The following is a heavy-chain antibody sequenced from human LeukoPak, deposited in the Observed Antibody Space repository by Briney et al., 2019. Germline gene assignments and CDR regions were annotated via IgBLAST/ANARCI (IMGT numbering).Heavy chain of an antibody. CDR3: AKDSTVTTDYYYYYMDV. CDR1: GFTFSSYG. J-gene: IGHJ6*03. V-gene: IGHV3-30*02. Sequence: GGSLRLSCAASGFTFSSYGMHWVRQAPGKGLQWLAFIQYDGSKTYYADSVKGRFTISRDNSKNTLYLQMNSLRAEDTAVYYCAKDSTVTTDYYYYYMDVWGKGTTVTISS. D-gene: IGHD4-17*01. CDR2: IQYDGSKT.